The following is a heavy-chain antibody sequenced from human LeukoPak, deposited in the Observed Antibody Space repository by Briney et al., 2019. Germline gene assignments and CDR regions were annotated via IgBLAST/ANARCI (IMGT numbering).Heavy chain of an antibody. CDR3: ARDPLRYFDWLYDYYYYGMDV. J-gene: IGHJ6*02. Sequence: GGSLRLSCAASGFTFSSYAMRWVRQAPGKGLEWVAVISYDGSNKYYADSVKGRFTISRDNSKNTLYLQMNSLRAEDTAVYCCARDPLRYFDWLYDYYYYGMDVWGQGTTVTVSS. CDR1: GFTFSSYA. CDR2: ISYDGSNK. V-gene: IGHV3-30-3*01. D-gene: IGHD3-9*01.